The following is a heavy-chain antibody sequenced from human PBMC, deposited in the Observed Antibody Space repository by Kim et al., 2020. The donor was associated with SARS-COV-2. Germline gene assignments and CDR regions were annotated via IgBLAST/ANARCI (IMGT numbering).Heavy chain of an antibody. CDR3: ARQAGDIVLMVYAADFDY. CDR1: GGSISSSSYY. V-gene: IGHV4-39*07. CDR2: IYYSGST. Sequence: SETLSLTCTVSGGSISSSSYYWGWIRQPPGKGLEWIGSIYYSGSTYYNPSLKSRVTISVDTSKNQFSLKLSSVTAADTAVYYCARQAGDIVLMVYAADFDYWGQGTLVTVSS. J-gene: IGHJ4*02. D-gene: IGHD2-8*01.